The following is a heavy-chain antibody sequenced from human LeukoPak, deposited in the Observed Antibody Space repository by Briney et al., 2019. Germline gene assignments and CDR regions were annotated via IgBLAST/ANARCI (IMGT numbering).Heavy chain of an antibody. D-gene: IGHD3-10*01. V-gene: IGHV3-43D*03. CDR1: GFTFDDYA. CDR2: ISWDGGST. CDR3: ARRGLWFGSPPYYMDV. J-gene: IGHJ6*03. Sequence: GGSLRLSCAASGFTFDDYAMHWVRQAPGKGLEWVSLISWDGGSTYYADSVKGRFTISRDNSKNSLYLQMNSLRAEDTAVYYCARRGLWFGSPPYYMDVWGKGTTVTISS.